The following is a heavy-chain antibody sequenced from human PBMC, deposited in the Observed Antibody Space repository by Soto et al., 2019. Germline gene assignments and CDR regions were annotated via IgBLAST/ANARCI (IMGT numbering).Heavy chain of an antibody. CDR1: GDSVSSNSAA. D-gene: IGHD5-18*01. J-gene: IGHJ6*02. Sequence: SQTLSLTCAISGDSVSSNSAACNWIRQSPSRGLEWLGRTYYRSKWYNDYAVSVKSRITINPDTSKNQFSLQLNSVTPEDTAVYYCARDQLIQLWFNYYYYGMDVWGQGTTVTVSS. CDR2: TYYRSKWYN. V-gene: IGHV6-1*01. CDR3: ARDQLIQLWFNYYYYGMDV.